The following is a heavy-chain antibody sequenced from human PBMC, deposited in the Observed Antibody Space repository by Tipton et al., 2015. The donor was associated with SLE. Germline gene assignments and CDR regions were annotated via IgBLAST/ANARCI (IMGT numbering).Heavy chain of an antibody. CDR3: ATQADNWFDP. Sequence: TLSLTCTVSGDTISDHYWSWIRQPPGKGLEWIGYISCSGSTNYSPSLKSRVTISLDTSKTQFSLKLRSVTAADTAVYYCATQADNWFDPWGQGRLVTVSS. CDR2: ISCSGST. CDR1: GDTISDHY. V-gene: IGHV4-59*11. J-gene: IGHJ5*02.